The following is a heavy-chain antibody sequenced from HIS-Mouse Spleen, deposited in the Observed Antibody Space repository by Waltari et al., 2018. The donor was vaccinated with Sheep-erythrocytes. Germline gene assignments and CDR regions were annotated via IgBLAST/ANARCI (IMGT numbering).Heavy chain of an antibody. CDR3: AKVRAAAGTDY. Sequence: EVQLLESGGGLVQPGGSLRLSCAASGFTFSSYAMSWVRQAPGKGLEWVSAISGSGGRTYYADSVEGRFTISRDNSKNTLYLQMNSLRGEDTAVYYCAKVRAAAGTDYWGQGTLVTVSS. CDR1: GFTFSSYA. CDR2: ISGSGGRT. J-gene: IGHJ4*02. V-gene: IGHV3-23*01. D-gene: IGHD6-13*01.